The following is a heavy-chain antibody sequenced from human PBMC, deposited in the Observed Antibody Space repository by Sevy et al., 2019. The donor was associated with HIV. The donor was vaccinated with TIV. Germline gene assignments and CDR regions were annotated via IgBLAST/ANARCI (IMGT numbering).Heavy chain of an antibody. V-gene: IGHV1-69*13. CDR1: GGTFSSYA. Sequence: ASVKVSCKASGGTFSSYAISWVRQAPGQGLEWMGGIIPIFGTANYAQKFQGRVTITADESTSTAYMELSSLRSEDTAVYYCAILGVGATDYFDYWGQGTLVTVSS. J-gene: IGHJ4*02. CDR3: AILGVGATDYFDY. D-gene: IGHD1-26*01. CDR2: IIPIFGTA.